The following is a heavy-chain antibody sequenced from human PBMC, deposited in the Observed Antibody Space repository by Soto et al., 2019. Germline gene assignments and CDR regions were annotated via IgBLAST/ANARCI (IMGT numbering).Heavy chain of an antibody. CDR1: GFTFSSYG. CDR2: ISYDGSNK. V-gene: IGHV3-30*18. Sequence: QTGGSLRLSCAASGFTFSSYGMHWVRQAPGKGLEWVAVISYDGSNKYYADPVKGRFTISRDNSKNTLYLQMNSLRAEDTAVYYCAKGGRYDSSGYRPTPMAYYYYGMDVWGQGTTVTVSS. D-gene: IGHD3-22*01. J-gene: IGHJ6*02. CDR3: AKGGRYDSSGYRPTPMAYYYYGMDV.